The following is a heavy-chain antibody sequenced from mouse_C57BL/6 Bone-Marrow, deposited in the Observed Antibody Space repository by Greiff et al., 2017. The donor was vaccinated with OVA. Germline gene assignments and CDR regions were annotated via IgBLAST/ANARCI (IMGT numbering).Heavy chain of an antibody. CDR1: GYAFSSSW. J-gene: IGHJ4*01. V-gene: IGHV1-82*01. CDR3: ARSRDDGYYNYYAMDY. CDR2: IYPGDGDT. Sequence: VQLQQSGPELVKPGASVKISCKASGYAFSSSWMNWVKQRPGKGLEWIGRIYPGDGDTNYNGKFKGKATLTADKSSSTAYMQLSSLTSEDSAVYFCARSRDDGYYNYYAMDYWGQGTSVTVSS. D-gene: IGHD2-3*01.